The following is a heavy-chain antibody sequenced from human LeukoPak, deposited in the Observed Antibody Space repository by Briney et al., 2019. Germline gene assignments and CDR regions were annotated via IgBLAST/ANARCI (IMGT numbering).Heavy chain of an antibody. V-gene: IGHV4-31*01. Sequence: SQTLSLTCTVSGSSISSGGYYWSCIRRHPGKGLEWIGYIDYSRSTYYNPSLKSPVSKSTATSKNHFSLKLSSVTAADTAVYYCARDSSCPHLRSGGSCYFYYGMDVWGQGTKVSVCS. D-gene: IGHD2-15*01. CDR3: ARDSSCPHLRSGGSCYFYYGMDV. J-gene: IGHJ6*02. CDR2: IDYSRST. CDR1: GSSISSGGYY.